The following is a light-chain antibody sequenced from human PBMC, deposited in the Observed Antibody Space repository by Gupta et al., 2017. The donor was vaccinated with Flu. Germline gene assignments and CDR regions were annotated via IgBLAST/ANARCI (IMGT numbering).Light chain of an antibody. J-gene: IGKJ1*01. CDR2: QAS. Sequence: DIEMTQSPSTLPASIGGRVTITCRASQKSSTWLAWFQQKPGKAPQLLIYQASRLESGVPSRFRGSGSGTXFTLTIXSLQPDDFATYYCQQSQSYLWTFGXGTKVDIK. V-gene: IGKV1-5*03. CDR1: QKSSTW. CDR3: QQSQSYLWT.